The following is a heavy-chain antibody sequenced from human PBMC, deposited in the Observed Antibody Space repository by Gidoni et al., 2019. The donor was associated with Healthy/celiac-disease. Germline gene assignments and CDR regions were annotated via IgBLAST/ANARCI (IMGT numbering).Heavy chain of an antibody. CDR3: AKSYEGDWYFDL. Sequence: EVQLLESGGGLVQPGGSLRLSCAASGLPFSSYAMSWVRQAPGKGLEWVSAISGSGGSTYYADSVKGRFTIYRDNSKNTLYLQMNSLRAEDTAVYYCAKSYEGDWYFDLWGRGTLVTVSS. D-gene: IGHD3-16*01. J-gene: IGHJ2*01. V-gene: IGHV3-23*01. CDR1: GLPFSSYA. CDR2: ISGSGGST.